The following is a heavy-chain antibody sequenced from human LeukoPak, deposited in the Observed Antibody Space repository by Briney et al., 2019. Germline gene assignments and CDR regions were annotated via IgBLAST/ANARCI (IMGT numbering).Heavy chain of an antibody. CDR2: IYRGGST. Sequence: GGSLRLSCAASGFTVSSNYMSWVRQAPGKGLQWVSVIYRGGSTYYADSVKGRFTISRDNSKNTLYLQMNSLRAEDTAVYYCATGGQYPLLGYWGQGTLVTVSS. CDR1: GFTVSSNY. CDR3: ATGGQYPLLGY. J-gene: IGHJ4*02. D-gene: IGHD4-11*01. V-gene: IGHV3-53*01.